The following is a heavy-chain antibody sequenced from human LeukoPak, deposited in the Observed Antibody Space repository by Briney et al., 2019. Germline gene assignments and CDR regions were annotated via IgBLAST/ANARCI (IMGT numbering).Heavy chain of an antibody. CDR2: IYYIGST. CDR1: GGSMYSHY. Sequence: SETLSLTCTVSGGSMYSHYWSWIRQPPGKGREWIGYIYYIGSTHYSPSLKSRATISVDTPKNQFSLKLSYVTAADTAVYYCARHAAVAGTAFDYWGQGTLVTVSS. CDR3: ARHAAVAGTAFDY. D-gene: IGHD6-19*01. V-gene: IGHV4-59*08. J-gene: IGHJ4*02.